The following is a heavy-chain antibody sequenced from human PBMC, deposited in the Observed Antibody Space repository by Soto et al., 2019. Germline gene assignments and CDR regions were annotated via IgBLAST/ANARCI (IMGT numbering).Heavy chain of an antibody. CDR2: ITRKIDGETT. Sequence: EVQLVESGGGLVKPGGSLRLSCVVFEYTFSDAWMSWVRQAPGKGLEWVARITRKIDGETTDYAAPVEGRFTIARDDSKNTLYLQMSSLKIEDTAVYFCTADHWSWGQGTLVTLSS. V-gene: IGHV3-15*01. CDR1: EYTFSDAW. D-gene: IGHD3-3*01. J-gene: IGHJ4*02. CDR3: TADHWS.